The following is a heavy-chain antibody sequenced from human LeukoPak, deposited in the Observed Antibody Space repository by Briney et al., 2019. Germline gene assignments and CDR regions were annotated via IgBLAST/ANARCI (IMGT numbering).Heavy chain of an antibody. J-gene: IGHJ3*02. CDR1: GGSISSGSYY. CDR3: AREGYDSPEWGGAFDI. Sequence: TSETLSLTCTVSGGSISSGSYYWGWIRQPAGKGLEWIGRIYTSGSTHYNPSLKSRVTISVDTSKNQFSLKLSSVTAADTAVYYCAREGYDSPEWGGAFDIWGQGTMVTVSS. V-gene: IGHV4-61*02. CDR2: IYTSGST. D-gene: IGHD3-22*01.